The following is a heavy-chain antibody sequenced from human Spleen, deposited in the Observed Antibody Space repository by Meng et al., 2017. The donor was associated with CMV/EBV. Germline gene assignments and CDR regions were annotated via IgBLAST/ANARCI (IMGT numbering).Heavy chain of an antibody. V-gene: IGHV4-61*01. D-gene: IGHD3-3*01. J-gene: IGHJ3*02. CDR1: GASVDTGSYY. CDR2: IYYSANI. Sequence: SETLSLTCTVSGASVDTGSYYWSWIRQTPGKGLEWIGYIYYSANIDSNPSLGSRVTISVDTSKNQFSLKLSSVTAADTAVYYCASQDYCTNSGCYTSDGFDIWGQGRMVTVSS. CDR3: ASQDYCTNSGCYTSDGFDI.